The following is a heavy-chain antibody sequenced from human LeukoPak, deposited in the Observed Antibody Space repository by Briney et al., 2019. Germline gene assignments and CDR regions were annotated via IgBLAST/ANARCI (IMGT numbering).Heavy chain of an antibody. J-gene: IGHJ4*02. Sequence: GGSLRLSCAASRFTFTNAWMSWVRQAPGKGPEWVGRIKSRSEGGTTDYAAPVKGRFTISRDDSKYTLYLLMNSLKTEDTAVYYCTTGGGNSYGHFGFDYWGQGTLVSVSS. CDR2: IKSRSEGGTT. CDR1: RFTFTNAW. V-gene: IGHV3-15*01. CDR3: TTGGGNSYGHFGFDY. D-gene: IGHD5-18*01.